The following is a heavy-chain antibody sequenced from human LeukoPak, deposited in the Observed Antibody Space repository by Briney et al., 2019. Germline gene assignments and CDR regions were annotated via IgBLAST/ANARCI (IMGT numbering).Heavy chain of an antibody. J-gene: IGHJ4*02. V-gene: IGHV1-3*01. CDR1: GYTFTSYA. Sequence: GASVKVSCKASGYTFTSYAMHWVRQAPGQRLEWMGWINAGNGNTKYSQKFQGRVTITRDTSASTAYMELRSLRSDDTAVYYCARDGVVRGAAGDYWGQGTLVTVSS. CDR3: ARDGVVRGAAGDY. D-gene: IGHD3-10*01. CDR2: INAGNGNT.